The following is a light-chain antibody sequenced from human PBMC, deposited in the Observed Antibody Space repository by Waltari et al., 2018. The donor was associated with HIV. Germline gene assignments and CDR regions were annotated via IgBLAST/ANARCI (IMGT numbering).Light chain of an antibody. V-gene: IGLV3-21*01. CDR3: QVFENSRDQA. J-gene: IGLJ1*01. CDR2: DDK. CDR1: NIGDKH. Sequence: YVLTQPPSVSVAPGKTATITCGGNNIGDKHVHWYQQKSGQAPVLVIYDDKLRPSGTPARLSGSNSGDTATLTISGVEVGDEAEYYCQVFENSRDQAFGTGTKVTVL.